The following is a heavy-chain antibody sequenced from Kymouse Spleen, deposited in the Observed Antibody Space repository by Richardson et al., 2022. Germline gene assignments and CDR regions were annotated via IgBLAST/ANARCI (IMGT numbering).Heavy chain of an antibody. D-gene: IGHD3-16*02. CDR2: IWYDGSNK. CDR1: GFTFSSYG. Sequence: QVQLVESGGGVVQPGRSLRLSCAASGFTFSSYGMHWVRQAPGKGLEWVAVIWYDGSNKYYADSVKGRFTISRDNSKNTLYLQMNSLRAEDTAVYYCARDPPIVYYYYYGMDVWGQGTTVTVSS. J-gene: IGHJ6*02. CDR3: ARDPPIVYYYYYGMDV. V-gene: IGHV3-33*01.